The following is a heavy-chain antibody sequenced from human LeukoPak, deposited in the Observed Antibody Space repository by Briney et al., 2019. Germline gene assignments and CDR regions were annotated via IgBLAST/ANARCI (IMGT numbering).Heavy chain of an antibody. D-gene: IGHD3-3*01. J-gene: IGHJ6*02. CDR2: ITGSGGST. CDR1: GVTLFSHA. CDR3: AKDGGGDLEWLPPMDV. V-gene: IGHV3-23*01. Sequence: PGGSLRLSCAAPGVTLFSHAMGGVCAGPGGGVGRVSSITGSGGSTYYGDSVKGRFTIARDNSRNTLYLQMNSLRVEDTAVYYCAKDGGGDLEWLPPMDVWGQGTAVTVSS.